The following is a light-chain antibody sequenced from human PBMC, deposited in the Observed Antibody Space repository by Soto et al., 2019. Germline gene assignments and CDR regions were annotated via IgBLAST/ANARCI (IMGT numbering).Light chain of an antibody. V-gene: IGLV1-40*01. Sequence: VLTQPPSVSGAPGQRVTISCTGSSSNIGAGYDVHWYQQLPGTAPKLLIYGDSNRPSGVPDRFSGSKSGTSASLAITGLQAEDEADYYCQSYDSSLSGYVFGTGTKVTVL. CDR2: GDS. CDR3: QSYDSSLSGYV. J-gene: IGLJ1*01. CDR1: SSNIGAGYD.